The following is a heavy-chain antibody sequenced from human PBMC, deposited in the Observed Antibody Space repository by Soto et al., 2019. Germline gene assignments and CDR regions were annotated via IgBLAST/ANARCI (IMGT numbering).Heavy chain of an antibody. CDR2: INHSGST. Sequence: QVQLQQWGAGLLKPSETLSLTCAVYGGSFSGYYWSWIRQPPGKGLEWIGEINHSGSTNYNPSLRSLVTISVDTSKNPLSLKLSSVSAADTAVYYGARLRVYSGYDSVDYWGQGTLVTVSS. D-gene: IGHD5-12*01. J-gene: IGHJ4*02. CDR1: GGSFSGYY. V-gene: IGHV4-34*01. CDR3: ARLRVYSGYDSVDY.